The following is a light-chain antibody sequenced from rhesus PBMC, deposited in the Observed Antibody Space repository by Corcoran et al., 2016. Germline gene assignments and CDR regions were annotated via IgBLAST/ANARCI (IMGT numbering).Light chain of an antibody. V-gene: IGKV1S17*01. CDR3: PHYYSTPYS. CDR2: EAS. J-gene: IGKJ2*01. Sequence: DIQMTQSPSSLSASVGDRVTITCRASQGINNDLAWYQQKPGETPKLLIYEASSLQSGIPSRFSGNGSGTDFTLTISSLQPGDFATYYCPHYYSTPYSFGQGTKVEIK. CDR1: QGINND.